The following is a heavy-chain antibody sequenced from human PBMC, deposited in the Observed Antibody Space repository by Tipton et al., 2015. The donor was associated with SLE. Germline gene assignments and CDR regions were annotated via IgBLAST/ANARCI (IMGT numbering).Heavy chain of an antibody. V-gene: IGHV1-18*01. J-gene: IGHJ6*02. CDR3: ARTSEDAYAMFV. CDR2: ISAYNGNT. CDR1: GYTYTSYS. Sequence: QLVQSGAEVMKPGASVKVSCKASGYTYTSYSFTWVRQAPGQGLEWMGWISAYNGNTNYAQKFQGRVSMTTDTSTTTAYMELRSLRSDDTAVYYCARTSEDAYAMFVWGQGTTVTVSS. D-gene: IGHD2-8*01.